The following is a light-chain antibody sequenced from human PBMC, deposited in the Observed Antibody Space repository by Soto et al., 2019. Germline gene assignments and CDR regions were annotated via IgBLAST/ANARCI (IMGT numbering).Light chain of an antibody. CDR1: SSDVGGYNY. CDR3: SSFTSSNTVL. V-gene: IGLV2-14*01. Sequence: QSALTQPASVSGSHGQSITISCTGTSSDVGGYNYVSWYQQHPGKAPKLIIYNVSNRPSGVSNRFSGSKSGNTASLTISGLQAEDEGHYYCSSFTSSNTVLFGGGTKVTVL. CDR2: NVS. J-gene: IGLJ2*01.